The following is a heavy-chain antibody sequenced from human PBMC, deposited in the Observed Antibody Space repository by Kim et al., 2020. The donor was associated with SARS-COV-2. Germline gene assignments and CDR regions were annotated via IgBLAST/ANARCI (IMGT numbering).Heavy chain of an antibody. CDR2: IDPSDSYT. CDR1: GYSFTSYW. Sequence: GESLKISCKGSGYSFTSYWISWVRQMPGKGLEWMGRIDPSDSYTNYSPSFQGHVTISADKSISTAYLQWSSLKASDTAMYYCARPGTGTTDYYYGMDVWGQGTTVTVSS. V-gene: IGHV5-10-1*01. J-gene: IGHJ6*02. D-gene: IGHD1-1*01. CDR3: ARPGTGTTDYYYGMDV.